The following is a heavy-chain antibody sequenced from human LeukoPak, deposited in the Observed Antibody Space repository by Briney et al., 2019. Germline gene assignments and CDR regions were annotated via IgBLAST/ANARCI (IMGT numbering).Heavy chain of an antibody. CDR3: AKRRDAGITGTTGGLDV. D-gene: IGHD1-20*01. V-gene: IGHV3-23*01. J-gene: IGHJ3*01. CDR2: ISGSGETT. Sequence: GGSLRLSCAASGFTLSNYAMSWVRQAPGKGLEWVSGISGSGETTFYADSVRGRFVISRDISKTTLYLQINSLRAEDAAVYYCAKRRDAGITGTTGGLDVWGQGTTVTVSS. CDR1: GFTLSNYA.